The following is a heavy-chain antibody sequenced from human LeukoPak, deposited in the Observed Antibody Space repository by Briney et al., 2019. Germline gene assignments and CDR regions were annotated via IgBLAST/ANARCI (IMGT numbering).Heavy chain of an antibody. D-gene: IGHD3-16*01. CDR2: IKHDGSEK. J-gene: IGHJ4*02. CDR3: VRDWWTFMGDDRWDGRFDY. Sequence: GGSLRLSCAASGFTFSTYWMTWVRQAPGKGLEWVANIKHDGSEKYYVDSVKGRFIISRDNAKKYLYLQMNSLRAEDTAVYYCVRDWWTFMGDDRWDGRFDYWGQGTLVTVPS. V-gene: IGHV3-7*03. CDR1: GFTFSTYW.